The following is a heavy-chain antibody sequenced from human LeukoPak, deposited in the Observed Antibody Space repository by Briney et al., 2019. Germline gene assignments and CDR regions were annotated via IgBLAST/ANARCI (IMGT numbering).Heavy chain of an antibody. CDR3: ARGNSGYEYAFDI. Sequence: PSETLSLTCAVYGGSFSGYYWSWIRQPPGKGLEWIGEIYHSGRTNYNPSLKSRVTISLDKSKNQFSLNLSSVTAADTAVYYCARGNSGYEYAFDIWGQGTMVTVSS. CDR2: IYHSGRT. V-gene: IGHV4-34*01. J-gene: IGHJ3*02. D-gene: IGHD5-12*01. CDR1: GGSFSGYY.